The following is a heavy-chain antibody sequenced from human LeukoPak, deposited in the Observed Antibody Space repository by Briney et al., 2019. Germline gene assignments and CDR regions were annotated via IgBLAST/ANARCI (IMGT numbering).Heavy chain of an antibody. J-gene: IGHJ4*02. CDR1: GFTXSSYS. CDR2: ISSSSSYI. CDR3: ARDARYCSSTSCYAHY. D-gene: IGHD2-2*01. V-gene: IGHV3-21*01. Sequence: XLXXXXSGFTXSSYSXNWVRQAPGKXREWVSSISSSSSYIYYADSVKGRFTISRDNAKNSLYLQMNSLRAEDTAVYYCARDARYCSSTSCYAHYWGQGTLVTVSS.